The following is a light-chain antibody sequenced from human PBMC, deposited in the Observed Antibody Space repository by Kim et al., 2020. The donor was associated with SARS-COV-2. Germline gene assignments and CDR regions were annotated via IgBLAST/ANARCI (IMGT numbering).Light chain of an antibody. CDR3: QQSHTTPYT. CDR1: QSISTY. J-gene: IGKJ2*01. CDR2: AAS. Sequence: SASEGDRVTITCRARQSISTYLNWYQQRPGKAPNLLIYAASSLQSGVPSRFTGSGSGTDFTLTITSLQPEDFATYYCQQSHTTPYTFGQGTRLEI. V-gene: IGKV1-39*01.